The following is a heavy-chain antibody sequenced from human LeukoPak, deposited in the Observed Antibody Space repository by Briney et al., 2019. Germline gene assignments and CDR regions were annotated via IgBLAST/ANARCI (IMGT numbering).Heavy chain of an antibody. CDR3: ARSPPRIAVAADFWDY. Sequence: GGSLRLSCAASGFTFDDYGMSWVRQAPGKGLEWVSGIYWNGGSTGYADSVKGRFTISRDNAKNSLYLQMNSLRAEDTALYYCARSPPRIAVAADFWDYWGQGTLVTVSS. CDR1: GFTFDDYG. J-gene: IGHJ4*02. CDR2: IYWNGGST. V-gene: IGHV3-20*04. D-gene: IGHD6-19*01.